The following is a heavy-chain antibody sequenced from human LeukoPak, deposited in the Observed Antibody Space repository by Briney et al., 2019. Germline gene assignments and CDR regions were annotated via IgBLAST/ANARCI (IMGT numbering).Heavy chain of an antibody. Sequence: GASVKASCKASGYTFTGYYMHWVRQAPGQGLEWMGWINPNSGGTNYAQKFQGRVTMTRDTSISTAYMELSRLRSDDTAMYYCARGRIIIAVAGTSDYWGQGTLVTVSS. J-gene: IGHJ4*02. D-gene: IGHD6-19*01. CDR3: ARGRIIIAVAGTSDY. CDR2: INPNSGGT. CDR1: GYTFTGYY. V-gene: IGHV1-2*02.